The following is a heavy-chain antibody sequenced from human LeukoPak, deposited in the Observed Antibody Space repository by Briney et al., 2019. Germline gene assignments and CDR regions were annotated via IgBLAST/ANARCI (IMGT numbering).Heavy chain of an antibody. Sequence: GGSLRLSCAASGFTFSSSAMSWVRQAPGKGLEWVSAISNNGGYTYYADSVQGRFTISRDNSKSTLCLQMNSLRAEDTAIYYCARNQQLGGHSYYYYGMDVWGQGTTVTVSS. J-gene: IGHJ6*02. V-gene: IGHV3-23*01. CDR3: ARNQQLGGHSYYYYGMDV. D-gene: IGHD3-16*01. CDR1: GFTFSSSA. CDR2: ISNNGGYT.